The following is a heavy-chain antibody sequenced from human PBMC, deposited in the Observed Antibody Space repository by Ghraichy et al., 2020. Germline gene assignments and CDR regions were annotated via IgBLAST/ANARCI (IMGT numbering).Heavy chain of an antibody. Sequence: GGSLRLSCAASGFTFIIYGMSWVRQAPGKGLEWVSSISGSGDETHYADSVKGRLSISRDNSKSTVFLQMDSLRAEDTAVYYCAKVWRGNGDFWSFDIWGQGTTVTVSS. CDR2: ISGSGDET. J-gene: IGHJ3*02. CDR3: AKVWRGNGDFWSFDI. V-gene: IGHV3-23*01. D-gene: IGHD4-17*01. CDR1: GFTFIIYG.